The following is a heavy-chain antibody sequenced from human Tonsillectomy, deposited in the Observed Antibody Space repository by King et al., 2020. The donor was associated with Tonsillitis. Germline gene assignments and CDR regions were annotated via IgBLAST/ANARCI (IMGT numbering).Heavy chain of an antibody. CDR2: IKQDGSEK. CDR1: GFTFTNYW. D-gene: IGHD5-24*01. V-gene: IGHV3-7*03. CDR3: ARDGEIEMATIYYFDY. Sequence: VQLVESGGGLVQPGGSLRLSCAASGFTFTNYWMSWVRQAPGRGLEWVASIKQDGSEKDYVDSVKGRFTISRDNAKNSLYLQMNSLRADDTAVYYCARDGEIEMATIYYFDYWGQGTLVTVSP. J-gene: IGHJ4*02.